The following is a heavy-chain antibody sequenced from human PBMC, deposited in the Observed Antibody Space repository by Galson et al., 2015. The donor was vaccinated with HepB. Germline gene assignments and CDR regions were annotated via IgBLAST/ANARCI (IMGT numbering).Heavy chain of an antibody. V-gene: IGHV3-48*04. D-gene: IGHD5-18*01. CDR2: ISSSSSTI. CDR1: GFTFSSYS. CDR3: ARVGSELDTAMASPGY. J-gene: IGHJ4*02. Sequence: SLRLSCAASGFTFSSYSMDWVRQAPGKGLEWVSYISSSSSTIYYADSVKGRFTISRDNAKNSLYLQMDSLRAEDTAVYYCARVGSELDTAMASPGYWGQGTLVTVSS.